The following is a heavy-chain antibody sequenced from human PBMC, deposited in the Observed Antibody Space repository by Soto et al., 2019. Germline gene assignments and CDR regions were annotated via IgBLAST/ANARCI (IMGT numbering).Heavy chain of an antibody. J-gene: IGHJ3*02. V-gene: IGHV1-2*04. CDR3: ARDPRHCSSTSCYAFDI. CDR2: INPNSGGT. Sequence: GASVKVSCKASGYTFTGYYMHWVRQAPGQGLEWMGWINPNSGGTNYAQKFQGWVTMTRDTSISTAYMELSRLRSDDTAVYYCARDPRHCSSTSCYAFDIWGQGTMVTVSS. CDR1: GYTFTGYY. D-gene: IGHD2-2*01.